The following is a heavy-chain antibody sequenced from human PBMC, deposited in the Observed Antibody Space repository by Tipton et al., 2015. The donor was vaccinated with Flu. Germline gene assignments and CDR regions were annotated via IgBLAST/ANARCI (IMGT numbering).Heavy chain of an antibody. CDR3: ARAGSGWCLFIN. V-gene: IGHV4-39*07. CDR1: GGSISSYY. CDR2: IYYSEST. J-gene: IGHJ4*02. D-gene: IGHD6-19*01. Sequence: LRLSCTVSGGSISSYYWSRIRQPPGKGLEWIGSIYYSESTYYNPSLKSRVTISVDTSKNQFSLKLSSVTAADTAVYYCARAGSGWCLFINWGQGTLVTVSS.